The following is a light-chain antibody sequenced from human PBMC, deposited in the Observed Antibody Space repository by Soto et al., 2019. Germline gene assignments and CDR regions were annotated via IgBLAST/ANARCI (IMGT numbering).Light chain of an antibody. CDR1: QSVSSN. V-gene: IGKV3-15*01. CDR3: QHYNNWPPWT. CDR2: GAS. J-gene: IGKJ1*01. Sequence: EIVMTLSPATLSVSQGERATFSCRASQSVSSNLAWYQQKPGQAPRLLIYGASIRATGIPARFSGSGSGTEFTLTISTLQSEDFAIYYCQHYNNWPPWTFGQGTKVDNK.